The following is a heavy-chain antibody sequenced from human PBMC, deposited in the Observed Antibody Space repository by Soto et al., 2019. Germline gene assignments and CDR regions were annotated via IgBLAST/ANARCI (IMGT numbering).Heavy chain of an antibody. CDR1: GFTFSSYA. CDR3: AKDGTDYGDYKVPFDY. J-gene: IGHJ4*02. V-gene: IGHV3-23*01. Sequence: GGSLRLSCAASGFTFSSYAMSWVRQAPGKGLEWVSAISGSGGSTYYADSVKGRFTISRDNSKNTLYQQMNSLRAEDTAVYYCAKDGTDYGDYKVPFDYWGQGTLVTVSS. CDR2: ISGSGGST. D-gene: IGHD4-17*01.